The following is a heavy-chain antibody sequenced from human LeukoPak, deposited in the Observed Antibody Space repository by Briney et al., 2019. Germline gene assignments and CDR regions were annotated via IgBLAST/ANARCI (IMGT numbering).Heavy chain of an antibody. CDR3: ARALVPDY. V-gene: IGHV4-59*01. Sequence: SETLSLTCSVSGGSISSYYWSWIRQPPGKGLEWIGNIFYSGSTNYNPSLKSRVTISVDTSKNQFSLKLSSVTAADTAVYYCARALVPDYWGQGTLVTVSS. CDR2: IFYSGST. CDR1: GGSISSYY. D-gene: IGHD2-8*01. J-gene: IGHJ4*02.